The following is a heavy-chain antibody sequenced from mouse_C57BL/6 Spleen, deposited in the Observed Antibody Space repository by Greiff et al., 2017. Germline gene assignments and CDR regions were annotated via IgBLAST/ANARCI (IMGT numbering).Heavy chain of an antibody. J-gene: IGHJ2*01. D-gene: IGHD2-2*01. CDR3: ARGWLRRVKGFDY. V-gene: IGHV1-50*01. CDR2: IDPSDSYT. Sequence: LQQPGAELVKPGASVKLSCKASGYTFTSYWMQWVKQRPGQGLEWIGEIDPSDSYTNYNQKFKGKATLTVDTSSSTAYMQLSSLTSEDSAVYYCARGWLRRVKGFDYWGQGTTLTVSS. CDR1: GYTFTSYW.